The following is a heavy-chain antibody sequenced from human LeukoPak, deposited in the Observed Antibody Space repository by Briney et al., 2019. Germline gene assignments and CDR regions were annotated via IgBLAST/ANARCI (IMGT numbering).Heavy chain of an antibody. Sequence: ASVKVSCKASGYTFTSYDINWVRQATGQGLEWMGWMNPNSRNTGYAQKFQGRVTMTRDTSISTAFMELSSLRSEDTAVYYCATWYFYDSSGYSVLDYWGQGTLVTVSS. CDR2: MNPNSRNT. CDR3: ATWYFYDSSGYSVLDY. J-gene: IGHJ4*02. V-gene: IGHV1-8*01. CDR1: GYTFTSYD. D-gene: IGHD3-22*01.